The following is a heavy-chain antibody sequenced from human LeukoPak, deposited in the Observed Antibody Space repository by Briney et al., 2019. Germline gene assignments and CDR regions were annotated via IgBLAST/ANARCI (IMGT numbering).Heavy chain of an antibody. V-gene: IGHV3-23*01. D-gene: IGHD6-19*01. J-gene: IGHJ4*02. Sequence: GGSLRLSCAASGFTFSSYGMSWVRQAPGKGLKWVSGISASGGYTYYADSVGGRFTVSRDSSKNTLYLQLNSLRAEDTAVYSCAKEAGSGWSYFDSWGQGTLVTVSS. CDR1: GFTFSSYG. CDR3: AKEAGSGWSYFDS. CDR2: ISASGGYT.